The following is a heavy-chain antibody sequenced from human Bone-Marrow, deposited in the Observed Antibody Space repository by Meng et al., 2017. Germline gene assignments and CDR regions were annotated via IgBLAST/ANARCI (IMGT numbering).Heavy chain of an antibody. Sequence: ASVKVSCKASGYTFTGYYMHWVRQAPGQGLEWMGWINPNSGGTNYAQKFQGRVTMTRDTSISTAYMELSRLRSDDTAVYYCARGRGVTRSPLYFDYWGQGTLVTVS. CDR3: ARGRGVTRSPLYFDY. D-gene: IGHD4-23*01. J-gene: IGHJ4*02. CDR2: INPNSGGT. V-gene: IGHV1-2*02. CDR1: GYTFTGYY.